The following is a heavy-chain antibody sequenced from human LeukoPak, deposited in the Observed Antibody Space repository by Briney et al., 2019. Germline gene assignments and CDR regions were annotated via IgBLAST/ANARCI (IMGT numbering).Heavy chain of an antibody. CDR1: GYTFTGYY. CDR2: INPNSGGT. J-gene: IGHJ5*02. Sequence: ASVKVSCKASGYTFTGYYMHWVRQAPGQGLEGMGWINPNSGGTNYAQKFQGRVTMTRDTSISTAYMELSRLRSDDTAVYYCARSPTIAVAGSLYWFDPWGQGTLVTVSS. V-gene: IGHV1-2*02. D-gene: IGHD6-19*01. CDR3: ARSPTIAVAGSLYWFDP.